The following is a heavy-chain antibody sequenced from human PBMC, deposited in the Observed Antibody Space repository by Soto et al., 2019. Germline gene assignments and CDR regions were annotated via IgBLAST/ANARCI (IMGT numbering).Heavy chain of an antibody. J-gene: IGHJ4*02. CDR3: TRDIATSYFTYYFDS. V-gene: IGHV3-9*01. D-gene: IGHD2-2*02. CDR2: LSWNSDSI. CDR1: GFTFGDYA. Sequence: EVQLVESGGDLVQPGRSLRLSCTASGFTFGDYAMHWVRETPGKGLEWVASLSWNSDSIAYADSVKGRFTISRDNAKDSLFLQMNSLRTEDTAFYYCTRDIATSYFTYYFDSWGQGTLVTVSS.